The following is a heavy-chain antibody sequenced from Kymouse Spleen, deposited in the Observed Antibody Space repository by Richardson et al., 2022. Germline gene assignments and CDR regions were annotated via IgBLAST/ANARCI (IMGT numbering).Heavy chain of an antibody. Sequence: EVQLVESGGGLVQPGGSLRLSCAASGFTFSSYAMSWVRQAPGKGLEWVSAISGSGGSTYYADSVKGRFTISRDNSKNTLYLQMNSLRAEDTAVYYCAKGGDWLLWYYYYGMDVWGQGTTVTVSS. D-gene: IGHD3-9*01. CDR2: ISGSGGST. CDR3: AKGGDWLLWYYYYGMDV. J-gene: IGHJ6*02. CDR1: GFTFSSYA. V-gene: IGHV3-23*04.